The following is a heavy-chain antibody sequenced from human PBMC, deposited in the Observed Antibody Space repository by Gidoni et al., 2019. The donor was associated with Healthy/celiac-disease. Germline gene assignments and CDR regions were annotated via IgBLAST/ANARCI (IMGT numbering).Heavy chain of an antibody. CDR3: ARDTRSHYDFWRPIDY. D-gene: IGHD3-3*01. Sequence: QVQLQESGTGLVKPSQTLSLTCTVSGGPFSSGDYYWSWIRQHPGKGLEWIGYIYYSGSTYYNPSLKSRVTISVDTSKNQFSLKLSSVTAADTAVYYCARDTRSHYDFWRPIDYWGQGTLVTVSS. V-gene: IGHV4-31*03. CDR2: IYYSGST. CDR1: GGPFSSGDYY. J-gene: IGHJ4*02.